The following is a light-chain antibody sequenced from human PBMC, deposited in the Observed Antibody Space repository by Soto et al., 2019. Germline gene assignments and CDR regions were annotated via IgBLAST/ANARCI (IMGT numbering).Light chain of an antibody. V-gene: IGKV3-20*01. CDR2: GAS. CDR3: QQYDNSPLT. J-gene: IGKJ4*01. Sequence: EVVLTQSPGTLSLSPGERATVCCRASQSVSSSYLAWYQQKPVQAPRLLIYGASSRATGIPDRFSGSGSATEFTLTISSLEPEDFAVYYCQQYDNSPLTFGGGTKVDIK. CDR1: QSVSSSY.